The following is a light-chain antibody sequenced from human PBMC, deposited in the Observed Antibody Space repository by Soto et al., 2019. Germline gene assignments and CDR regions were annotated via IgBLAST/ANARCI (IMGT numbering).Light chain of an antibody. CDR2: DVS. CDR1: SSDVGGYNY. J-gene: IGLJ3*02. CDR3: CSYAGSYTWV. Sequence: QSVLTQPRSVSGSPGQSVTISCTGTSSDVGGYNYVSWYQQHPGKAPKLMIYDVSKRPSGVPDRFSGSKSGNRASLTISGLQAEDEAEYYCCSYAGSYTWVFGGGTKL. V-gene: IGLV2-11*01.